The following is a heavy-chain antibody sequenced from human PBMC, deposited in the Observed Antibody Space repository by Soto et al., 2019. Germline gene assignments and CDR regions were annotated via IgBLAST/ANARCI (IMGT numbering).Heavy chain of an antibody. J-gene: IGHJ3*02. D-gene: IGHD1-26*01. CDR2: ISSSSSTI. CDR3: ARVLSGDAFDI. CDR1: GFTFSSYS. V-gene: IGHV3-48*01. Sequence: GGSLRLSCAASGFTFSSYSMNWVRQAPGKGLEWVSYISSSSSTIYYADSVKGRLTISRDNAKNSLYLQMNSLRAEDTAVYYCARVLSGDAFDIWGQGTMVTVSS.